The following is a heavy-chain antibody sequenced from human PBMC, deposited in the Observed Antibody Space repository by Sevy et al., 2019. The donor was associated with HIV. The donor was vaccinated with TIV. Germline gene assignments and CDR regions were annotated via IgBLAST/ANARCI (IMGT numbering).Heavy chain of an antibody. J-gene: IGHJ4*02. CDR2: ISGSGGST. V-gene: IGHV3-23*01. Sequence: GGSLRLSCAASGFTFSSYAMSWVRQAPGKGLEWVSAISGSGGSTYYADSVKGRFTISTDNSKNTLYLQMNSLRAEDTAVYYCAITPGYSSGWYSPNSDFDYWGQGTLVTVSS. CDR3: AITPGYSSGWYSPNSDFDY. D-gene: IGHD6-19*01. CDR1: GFTFSSYA.